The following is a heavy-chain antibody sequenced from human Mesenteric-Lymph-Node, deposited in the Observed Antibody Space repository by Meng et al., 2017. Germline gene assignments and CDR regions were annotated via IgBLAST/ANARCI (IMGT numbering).Heavy chain of an antibody. CDR2: INPNSGGT. CDR1: GYTFTGYY. D-gene: IGHD3-10*01. Sequence: ASVKVSCKASGYTFTGYYMHWVRQAPGQGLEWMGRINPNSGGTNYAQKFQGRVTMTRDTSISTAYMELSRLRSDDTAVYYCARDVVYYGSGSHPYYYYYYGMDVWGQGTTVTVSS. V-gene: IGHV1-2*06. J-gene: IGHJ6*02. CDR3: ARDVVYYGSGSHPYYYYYYGMDV.